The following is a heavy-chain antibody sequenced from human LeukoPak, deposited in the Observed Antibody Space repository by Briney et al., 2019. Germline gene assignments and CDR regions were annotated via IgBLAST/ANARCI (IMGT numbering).Heavy chain of an antibody. Sequence: GGSLRLSCAASGFTFSNAWMSWVRQAPGKGLEWVGRIQSKTDGGTTDYAAPVKGRLTISKDDSNNTLYLQMNSLKTEDTALNSRTTDPVTMIVVVMSYWSEALDIWRRATMVTVPS. CDR2: IQSKTDGGTT. CDR3: TTDPVTMIVVVMSYWSEALDI. CDR1: GFTFSNAW. V-gene: IGHV3-15*01. J-gene: IGHJ3*02. D-gene: IGHD3-22*01.